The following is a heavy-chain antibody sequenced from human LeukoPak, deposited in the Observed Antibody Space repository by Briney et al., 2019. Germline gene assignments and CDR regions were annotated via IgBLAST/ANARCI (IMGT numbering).Heavy chain of an antibody. CDR1: GFTFSSYA. D-gene: IGHD3/OR15-3a*01. J-gene: IGHJ4*02. CDR2: ISGSGGST. V-gene: IGHV3-23*01. Sequence: GGSLRLSCAASGFTFSSYAMSWVRQAPGKGLEWVSAISGSGGSTYYADSVKGRFTISRDNSKNTLYVQMNSLRAEDTAVYYCANVAGLELRRTAGYFNYWGQGTLVTVSS. CDR3: ANVAGLELRRTAGYFNY.